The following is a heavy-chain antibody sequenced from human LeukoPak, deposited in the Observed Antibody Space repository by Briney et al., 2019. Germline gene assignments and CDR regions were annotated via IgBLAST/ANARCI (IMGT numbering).Heavy chain of an antibody. J-gene: IGHJ6*03. D-gene: IGHD4-11*01. CDR1: GGSISSGGYY. V-gene: IGHV4-31*03. CDR2: TYYSGST. Sequence: SQTLSLTCTVSGGSISSGGYYWSWIRQHPGKGLEWIGYTYYSGSTYYNPSLKSRVTISVDTSKNQFSLKLSSVTAADTAVYYCARVRVTTYYYYYMDVWGKGTTVTVSS. CDR3: ARVRVTTYYYYYMDV.